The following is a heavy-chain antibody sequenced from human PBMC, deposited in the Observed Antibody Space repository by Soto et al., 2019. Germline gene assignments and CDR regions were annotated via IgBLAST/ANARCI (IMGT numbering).Heavy chain of an antibody. D-gene: IGHD1-26*01. CDR3: ARDPIGPGIFDY. V-gene: IGHV3-33*01. CDR1: GFTFSNYG. CDR2: IWYDGSNK. Sequence: PGGSLRLSCAASGFTFSNYGMHWVRQAPGKGLEWVAVIWYDGSNKYYADSVKGRFTISRDNSKNTLYLQMNSLRAEDTAVYYCARDPIGPGIFDYWGQGTLVTVSS. J-gene: IGHJ4*02.